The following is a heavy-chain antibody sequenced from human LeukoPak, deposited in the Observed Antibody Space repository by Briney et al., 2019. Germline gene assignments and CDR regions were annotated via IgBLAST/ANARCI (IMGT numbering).Heavy chain of an antibody. Sequence: GGSLRLSCAASGFTFSSYAMSWVRQAPGKGLEWVSAISGSGGSTYYADSVKGRFTISRDNSKNTLYLQMNSLRAEDTAVYYVAREARLKGFGRQQSPGAFNTWGQGQWSPSLQ. CDR1: GFTFSSYA. J-gene: IGHJ3*02. V-gene: IGHV3-23*01. CDR3: AREARLKGFGRQQSPGAFNT. D-gene: IGHD3-10*01. CDR2: ISGSGGST.